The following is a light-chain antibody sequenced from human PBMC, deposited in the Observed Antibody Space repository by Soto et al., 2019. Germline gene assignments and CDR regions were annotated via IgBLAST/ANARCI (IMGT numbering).Light chain of an antibody. CDR3: QQYFTTLPT. J-gene: IGKJ1*01. CDR2: LAS. CDR1: QSVLYSSNNKNY. V-gene: IGKV4-1*01. Sequence: DIVMTQSPDSLAVSLGERATINCKSSQSVLYSSNNKNYLAWYQQKPGQPPKLLIYLASTRESGVPDRFSGSGSGTDFTLTISSLQAEDVVVYYCQQYFTTLPTFGRGPKV.